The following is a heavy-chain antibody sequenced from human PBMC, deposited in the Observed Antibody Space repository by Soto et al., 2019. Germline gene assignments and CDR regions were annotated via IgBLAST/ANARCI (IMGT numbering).Heavy chain of an antibody. CDR2: ISSSSSYI. J-gene: IGHJ5*02. V-gene: IGHV3-21*01. CDR1: GLSFSSYS. D-gene: IGHD6-19*01. CDR3: ARAGSSGWYARNWFDP. Sequence: GTLRLSCAVSGLSFSSYSMTWVRQAPGKGLEWVSSISSSSSYIYYADSVKGRFTISRDNAKNSLYLQMNSVRAEDTAVYYCARAGSSGWYARNWFDPWGQGTLVTVSS.